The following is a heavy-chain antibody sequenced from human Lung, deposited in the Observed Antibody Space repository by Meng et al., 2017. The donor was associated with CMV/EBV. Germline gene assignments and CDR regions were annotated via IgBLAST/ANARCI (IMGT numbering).Heavy chain of an antibody. CDR3: ARGEHRIAVAGSAFDI. V-gene: IGHV3-30-3*01. CDR1: GFTFSSYA. CDR2: ISYDGSNK. Sequence: GESXKISCAASGFTFSSYAMHWVRQAPGKGLKWVAVISYDGSNKYYADSVKGRFTISRDNSKNTLYLQMNSLRAEDTAVYYCARGEHRIAVAGSAFDIWGQGXMVTVSS. J-gene: IGHJ3*02. D-gene: IGHD6-19*01.